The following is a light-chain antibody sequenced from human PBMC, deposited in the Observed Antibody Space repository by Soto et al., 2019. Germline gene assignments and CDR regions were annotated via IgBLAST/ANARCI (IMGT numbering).Light chain of an antibody. Sequence: QSVLTQPASVSGSPGQSITISCTGSNSDIGGYNSVSWYQQHPGKAPKLLIFGVTNRPSGVSDRFSGSKSGNTASLTISALQAEDEADYYCATWDDSLSGRVFGGGTKLTVL. CDR3: ATWDDSLSGRV. CDR1: NSDIGGYNS. CDR2: GVT. J-gene: IGLJ3*02. V-gene: IGLV2-14*01.